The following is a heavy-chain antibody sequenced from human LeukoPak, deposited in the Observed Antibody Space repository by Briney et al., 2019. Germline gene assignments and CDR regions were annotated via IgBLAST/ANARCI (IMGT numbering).Heavy chain of an antibody. CDR2: ISGSGGST. V-gene: IGHV3-23*01. J-gene: IGHJ4*02. CDR3: AIQPLPYYYDSSGYYSYHGY. Sequence: PGGSLRLSCAASGFTFSSYAMSWVRQVPGKGLEWVSAISGSGGSTYYADSVKGRFTISRDNSKNTLYLQMNSLRAEDTAVYYCAIQPLPYYYDSSGYYSYHGYWGQGTLVTVSS. D-gene: IGHD3-22*01. CDR1: GFTFSSYA.